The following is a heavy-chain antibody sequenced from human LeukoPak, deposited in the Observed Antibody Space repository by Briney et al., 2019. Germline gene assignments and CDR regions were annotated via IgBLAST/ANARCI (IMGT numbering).Heavy chain of an antibody. J-gene: IGHJ4*02. V-gene: IGHV3-74*01. Sequence: GGSLRLSCAASGFTFSSYWMHWVRQAPGKGLVWVSRINSDGSSTSYADSVKGRFTISRDNAKNTLYLQMNSLRAEDTAVYYCAREGYCSGGSCHDFDDWGQGTLVTVSS. D-gene: IGHD2-15*01. CDR3: AREGYCSGGSCHDFDD. CDR2: INSDGSST. CDR1: GFTFSSYW.